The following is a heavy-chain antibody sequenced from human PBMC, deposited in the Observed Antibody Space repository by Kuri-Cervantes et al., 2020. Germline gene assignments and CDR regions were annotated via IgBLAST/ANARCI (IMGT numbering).Heavy chain of an antibody. CDR1: QYTFSGYY. CDR3: ARVGWELANYYYYYMDV. V-gene: IGHV1-8*02. CDR2: MNPNSGNT. D-gene: IGHD1-26*01. J-gene: IGHJ6*03. Sequence: ASVKVSCKASQYTFSGYYMHWVRQAPGQGLEWMGWMNPNSGNTGYAQKFQGRVTMTRNTSISTAYMELSSLRSEDTSVYYCARVGWELANYYYYYMDVWGKGTTVTVSS.